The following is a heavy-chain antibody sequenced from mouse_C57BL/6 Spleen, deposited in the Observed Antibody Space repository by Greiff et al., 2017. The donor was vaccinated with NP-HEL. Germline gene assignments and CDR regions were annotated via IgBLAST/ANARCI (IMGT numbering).Heavy chain of an antibody. CDR3: ARENYGGNYFDY. V-gene: IGHV1-55*01. Sequence: QVQLQQPGAELVKPGASVKMSCKASGYTFTSYWITWVKQRPGQGLEWIGDIYPGSGSTNYNEKFKSKATLTVDTSSSTAYMQLSSLTSEDSAVYYCARENYGGNYFDYWGQGTTLTVSS. CDR1: GYTFTSYW. CDR2: IYPGSGST. J-gene: IGHJ2*01. D-gene: IGHD1-2*01.